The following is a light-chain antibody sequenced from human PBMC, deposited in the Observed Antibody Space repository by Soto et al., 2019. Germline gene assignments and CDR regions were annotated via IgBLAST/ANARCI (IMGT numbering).Light chain of an antibody. CDR1: SSDIGAYNF. CDR2: DVN. CDR3: TSWTTSTTMI. Sequence: QPVLTQPASVSGSPGQSITISCTGTSSDIGAYNFASWYQQHPGKALKLMLYDVNIRPSGVSNRFSGSKSGNTASLTISGLQAEDEADYYCTSWTTSTTMIFGGGTKL. V-gene: IGLV2-14*03. J-gene: IGLJ2*01.